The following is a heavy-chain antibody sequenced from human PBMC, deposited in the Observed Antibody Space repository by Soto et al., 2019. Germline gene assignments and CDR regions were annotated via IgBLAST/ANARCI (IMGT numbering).Heavy chain of an antibody. Sequence: SETLSLTCTVSGGSIRSYYGSWIRQPPGKGLEWIGYIYYSGSTNYNPSLKSRVTISVDTSKNQFSLKLSSVTAADTAVYYCARLAGYDFWSGPILFDYWGQGTLVTVSS. J-gene: IGHJ4*02. V-gene: IGHV4-59*08. CDR3: ARLAGYDFWSGPILFDY. D-gene: IGHD3-3*01. CDR2: IYYSGST. CDR1: GGSIRSYY.